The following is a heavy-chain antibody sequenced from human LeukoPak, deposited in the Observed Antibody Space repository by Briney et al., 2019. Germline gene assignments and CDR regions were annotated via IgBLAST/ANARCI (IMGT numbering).Heavy chain of an antibody. V-gene: IGHV3-21*06. CDR1: GFTFSDYD. D-gene: IGHD3-16*01. Sequence: GGSLRLSCSASGFTFSDYDMNWIRQAPGKGLEWISAISGRSSHAYYGDSVKGRFSISRDNAKNLLYLQMNGLGAEDTAVYYCGRAFPPLRTSSAGDLWGQGTLVTVSS. CDR3: GRAFPPLRTSSAGDL. CDR2: ISGRSSHA. J-gene: IGHJ4*02.